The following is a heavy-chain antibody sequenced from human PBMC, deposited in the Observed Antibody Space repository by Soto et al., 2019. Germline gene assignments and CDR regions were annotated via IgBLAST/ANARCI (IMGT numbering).Heavy chain of an antibody. CDR2: IIPILGIA. CDR1: GGTFSSYT. Sequence: QVQLVQSGAEVKKPGSSVKVSCKASGGTFSSYTISWVRQAPGQGLEWMGRIIPILGIANYAQKFRGRVTSTADKSTRTAYMELSSLRSEDTAVYYCAREIAARPGSRYFGYWGQGTLVTVSS. D-gene: IGHD6-6*01. V-gene: IGHV1-69*08. J-gene: IGHJ4*02. CDR3: AREIAARPGSRYFGY.